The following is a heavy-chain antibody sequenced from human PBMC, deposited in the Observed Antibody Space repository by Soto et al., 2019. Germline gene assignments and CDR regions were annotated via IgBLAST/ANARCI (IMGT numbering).Heavy chain of an antibody. Sequence: LSLTCTVSGGSISSYYWSWIRQPPGKGLEWIGYIYYSGGTNYNPSLKSRVTISVDTSKNQFSLKLSSVTAADTAVYYCARIPGLGEWLVNYYYYGMDFRGQGTTVTVSS. CDR2: IYYSGGT. V-gene: IGHV4-59*01. CDR1: GGSISSYY. CDR3: ARIPGLGEWLVNYYYYGMDF. J-gene: IGHJ6*02. D-gene: IGHD6-19*01.